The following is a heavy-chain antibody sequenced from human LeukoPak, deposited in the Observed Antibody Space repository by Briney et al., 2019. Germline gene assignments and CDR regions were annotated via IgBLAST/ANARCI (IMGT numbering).Heavy chain of an antibody. CDR3: ARGRYYFDY. J-gene: IGHJ4*02. CDR2: ISGGGGST. CDR1: GFTFTNYA. Sequence: GGSLRLSCAASGFTFTNYAMSWVRQAPGKGLEWVSGISGGGGSTYYADSVKGRFTISRDNAKNTLYLQMNSLRAEDTAVYYCARGRYYFDYWGQGTLVTVSS. V-gene: IGHV3-23*01.